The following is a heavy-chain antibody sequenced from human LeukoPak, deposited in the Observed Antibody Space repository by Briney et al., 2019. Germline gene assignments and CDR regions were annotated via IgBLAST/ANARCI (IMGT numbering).Heavy chain of an antibody. V-gene: IGHV3-30*18. CDR3: AKETEAGYGDYHDAFDI. J-gene: IGHJ3*02. Sequence: PGGSLRLSCAASGFTFSSYGMHWVRQAPGKGLEWVAVISYDGSNKYYADSVKGRFTISRDNSKNTLYLQMNSLRAEDTAVYYCAKETEAGYGDYHDAFDIWGQGTMVTVSS. CDR1: GFTFSSYG. D-gene: IGHD4-17*01. CDR2: ISYDGSNK.